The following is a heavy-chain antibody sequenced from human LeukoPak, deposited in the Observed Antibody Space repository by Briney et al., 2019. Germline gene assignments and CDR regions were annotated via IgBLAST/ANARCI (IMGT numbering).Heavy chain of an antibody. D-gene: IGHD4-17*01. V-gene: IGHV3-53*01. Sequence: GGSLRLSCAASGFTVSSNYMSWVRQAPGKGLEWVSVIYSGSDTYYVDSVKGRFTISRDNSKNTLYLQMNSLRVEDTAVYYCTSADYGAYDYWGQGTLVTVSS. CDR3: TSADYGAYDY. CDR1: GFTVSSNY. CDR2: IYSGSDT. J-gene: IGHJ4*02.